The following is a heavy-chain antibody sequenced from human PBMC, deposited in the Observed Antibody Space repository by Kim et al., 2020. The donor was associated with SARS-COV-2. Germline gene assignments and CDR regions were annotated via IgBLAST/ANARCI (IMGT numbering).Heavy chain of an antibody. CDR1: GGSISSSSYY. V-gene: IGHV4-39*01. D-gene: IGHD6-19*01. CDR2: IYYSGST. CDR3: ARHRVGWQWLGEGDDYFQH. J-gene: IGHJ1*01. Sequence: SETLSLTCTVSGGSISSSSYYWGWIRQPPGKGLEWIGSIYYSGSTYYNPSLKSRVTISVDTSKNQFSLKLSSVTAADTAVYYCARHRVGWQWLGEGDDYFQHWGQGTLVTVSS.